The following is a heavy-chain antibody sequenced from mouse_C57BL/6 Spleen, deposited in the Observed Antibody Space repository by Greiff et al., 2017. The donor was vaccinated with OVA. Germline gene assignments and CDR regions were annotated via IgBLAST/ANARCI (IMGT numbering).Heavy chain of an antibody. CDR2: ISYDGSN. Sequence: EVQLQESGPGLVKPSQSLSLTCSVTGYSITSGYYWNWIRQFPGNKLEWMGYISYDGSNNYNPSLKNRISITRDTSKNQFFLKLNSVTTEDTATYYCAREGFIFAYWGQGTLVTVSA. D-gene: IGHD1-1*01. J-gene: IGHJ3*01. CDR3: AREGFIFAY. V-gene: IGHV3-6*01. CDR1: GYSITSGYY.